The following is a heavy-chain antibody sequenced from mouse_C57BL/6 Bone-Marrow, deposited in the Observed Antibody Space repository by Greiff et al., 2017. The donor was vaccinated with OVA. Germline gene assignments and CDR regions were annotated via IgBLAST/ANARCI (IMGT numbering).Heavy chain of an antibody. Sequence: VQLQQSGAELVKPGASVKISCKASGYTFTDYYINWVKQRPGQGLEWIGKLGPGSGSTYYNEKFKGKATLTADKSSSTAYMQLSSLTSEDSAVYFCARSYYYGSQYYFDYWGQGTTRTVSS. CDR3: ARSYYYGSQYYFDY. CDR1: GYTFTDYY. D-gene: IGHD1-1*01. J-gene: IGHJ2*01. CDR2: LGPGSGST. V-gene: IGHV1-77*01.